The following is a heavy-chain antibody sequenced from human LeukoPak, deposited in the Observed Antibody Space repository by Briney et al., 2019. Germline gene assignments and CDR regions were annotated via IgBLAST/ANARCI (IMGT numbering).Heavy chain of an antibody. CDR3: SRRGVDSDDY. V-gene: IGHV5-51*01. CDR2: IHPGDADT. CDR1: GSIFSSYW. D-gene: IGHD5-24*01. J-gene: IGHJ4*02. Sequence: GASPQISSKGSGSIFSSYWIGWVRQLPGKGLGWMGIIHPGDADTSYSPSFQGQVTISADKSTSTVYLQWSTLKASDSAMYSCSRRGVDSDDYWGQGTLLIVSA.